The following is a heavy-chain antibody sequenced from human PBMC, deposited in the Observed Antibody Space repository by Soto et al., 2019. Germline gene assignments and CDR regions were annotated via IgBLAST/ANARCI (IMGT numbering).Heavy chain of an antibody. CDR1: GGSISSGDYY. CDR3: ARDRPVAIQGSYYGLDV. J-gene: IGHJ6*02. D-gene: IGHD6-19*01. CDR2: ISSSGRT. V-gene: IGHV4-31*03. Sequence: QVRLQESGPGLVKPSQTLSLTCTVSGGSISSGDYYWTWIHQHPGKGLEWIGYISSSGRTYYNPSLKSRVSMSLDTSENQFSLRLSSVTAADTAVLYCARDRPVAIQGSYYGLDVWGQGTTVTVSS.